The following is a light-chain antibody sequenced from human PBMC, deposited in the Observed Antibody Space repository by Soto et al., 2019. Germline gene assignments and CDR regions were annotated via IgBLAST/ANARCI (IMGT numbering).Light chain of an antibody. Sequence: EILMTQSPATLSVSPGERATLSCRASQSVRNNLAWYQQKPGQAPRLLIYYASTRATGIPARFSGSGSGTEFTLTISSLQSEDFALYSCQQYNNWPPITFGQGTRLEIK. CDR3: QQYNNWPPIT. J-gene: IGKJ5*01. CDR2: YAS. V-gene: IGKV3-15*01. CDR1: QSVRNN.